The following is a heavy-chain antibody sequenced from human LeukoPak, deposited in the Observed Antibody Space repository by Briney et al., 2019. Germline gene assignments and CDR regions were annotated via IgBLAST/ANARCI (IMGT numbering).Heavy chain of an antibody. CDR3: ARGTGTTGKRSSTSHIDY. V-gene: IGHV1-2*02. Sequence: ASVKVSCKASGYTFTDYYMHWVRQAPGQGFEWMGWINPNSGDTNYAQKFQGRVTMTRDTSISTAHMELSRLRSDDTAVYYCARGTGTTGKRSSTSHIDYWGQGTLVTVSS. CDR1: GYTFTDYY. J-gene: IGHJ4*02. D-gene: IGHD2-2*01. CDR2: INPNSGDT.